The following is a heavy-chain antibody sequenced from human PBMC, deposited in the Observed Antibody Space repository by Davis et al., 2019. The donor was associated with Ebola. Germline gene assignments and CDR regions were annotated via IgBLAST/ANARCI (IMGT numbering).Heavy chain of an antibody. J-gene: IGHJ6*02. CDR1: GFTFSSYS. D-gene: IGHD6-13*01. Sequence: GESLKISCAASGFTFSSYSMNWVRQAPGKGLEWVSSISSSSSYIYYADSVKCRFTISRDNAKNSLYLQMNSLRAEDTAVYYCARQQLDPFYYYYYGMDVWGQGTTVTVSS. CDR2: ISSSSSYI. V-gene: IGHV3-21*01. CDR3: ARQQLDPFYYYYYGMDV.